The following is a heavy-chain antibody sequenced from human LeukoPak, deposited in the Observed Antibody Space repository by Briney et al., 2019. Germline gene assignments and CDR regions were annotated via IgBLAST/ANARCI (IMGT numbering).Heavy chain of an antibody. CDR1: GFTFRIYS. D-gene: IGHD5-24*01. CDR3: ARGEQEMATMSIDY. V-gene: IGHV3-48*01. J-gene: IGHJ4*02. CDR2: ISSGGSTI. Sequence: GGSLRLSCAASGFTFRIYSMNWARQAPGKGLEWISYISSGGSTIYYADSVRGRFTVSRDNAKNSLYLEMNGLRAEDTAVYYCARGEQEMATMSIDYWGQGSLVTVFS.